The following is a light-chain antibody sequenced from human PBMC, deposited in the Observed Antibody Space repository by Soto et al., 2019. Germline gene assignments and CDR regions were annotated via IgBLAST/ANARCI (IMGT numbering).Light chain of an antibody. J-gene: IGLJ3*02. Sequence: QSVLTQPPSVSGAPGQRVTISFTGNSSNLGAGYDVHWYQQLPGAAPKLVIFGNRNRPSGIPERFSGSKSGTSASLAITGLKAEDEADYYCQAYDYSLTSSVFCGGTKLTVL. CDR2: GNR. CDR1: SSNLGAGYD. CDR3: QAYDYSLTSSV. V-gene: IGLV1-40*01.